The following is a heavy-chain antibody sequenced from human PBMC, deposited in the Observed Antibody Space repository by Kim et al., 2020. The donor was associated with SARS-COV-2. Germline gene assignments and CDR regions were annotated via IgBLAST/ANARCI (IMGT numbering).Heavy chain of an antibody. D-gene: IGHD2-21*02. CDR2: ISSSGGT. Sequence: SETLSLTCTVSGGSIGTYYYNWIRHSPRKGLEWIRHISSSGGTNYNPSLRSRVTISSDMSNNQFSLRLTSVTAADTAVYFCAGGSGWLTADWGQGTLVTVSS. CDR1: GGSIGTYY. CDR3: AGGSGWLTAD. V-gene: IGHV4-59*13. J-gene: IGHJ4*02.